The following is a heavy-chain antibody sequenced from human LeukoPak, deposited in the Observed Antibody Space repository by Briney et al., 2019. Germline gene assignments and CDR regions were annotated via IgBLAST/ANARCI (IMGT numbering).Heavy chain of an antibody. CDR2: IYYSGST. J-gene: IGHJ4*02. CDR3: ASARRIAAAGPRADY. Sequence: SETLSLTCTVSGGSISSGGYYWSWIRQHPGKGLEWIGYIYYSGSTYYNPSLKSRVTISVDTSKSQFSLKLSSVTAADTAVYYCASARRIAAAGPRADYWGQGTLVTVSS. V-gene: IGHV4-31*03. D-gene: IGHD6-13*01. CDR1: GGSISSGGYY.